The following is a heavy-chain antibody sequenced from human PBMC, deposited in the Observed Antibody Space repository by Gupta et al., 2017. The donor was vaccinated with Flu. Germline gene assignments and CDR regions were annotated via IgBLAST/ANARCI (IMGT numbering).Heavy chain of an antibody. J-gene: IGHJ6*03. CDR1: GFTFRSYG. CDR3: AKPITHNYYYYYMDV. V-gene: IGHV3-30*18. Sequence: QVQLVESGGGVVQPGRSLRLSCAASGFTFRSYGMHWVRQAPGKGLEWVAVISFDGSHKYYADPVKGRFTISRDNSKNTLYLQMNTLRAEDTAVYYCAKPITHNYYYYYMDVWGKGTTVTVSS. D-gene: IGHD1-14*01. CDR2: ISFDGSHK.